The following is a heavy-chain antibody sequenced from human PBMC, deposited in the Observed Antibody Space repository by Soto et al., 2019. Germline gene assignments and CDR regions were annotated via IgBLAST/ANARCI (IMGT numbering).Heavy chain of an antibody. V-gene: IGHV3-23*01. CDR1: GVTFSRYA. Sequence: EVQLLESGGGLVQPGGSLRLSCAASGVTFSRYAMSWVRQAPGKGLGWVSAISGSGGSTYYADSVKGRFTISRDNSKNTPYLQMNSLRAEDTAVYYCAKGGDYGSGLFDPWGQGTLVTVSS. D-gene: IGHD3-10*01. CDR2: ISGSGGST. CDR3: AKGGDYGSGLFDP. J-gene: IGHJ5*02.